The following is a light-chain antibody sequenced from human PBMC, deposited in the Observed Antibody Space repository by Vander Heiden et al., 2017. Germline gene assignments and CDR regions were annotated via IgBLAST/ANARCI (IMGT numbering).Light chain of an antibody. V-gene: IGKV3-20*01. CDR1: QSVSSSY. CDR2: GAS. Sequence: EFVFTQSPGTLSLSPGERATLSCRASQSVSSSYLAWYQQKPGQAPRLLIYGASSRATGIPDRFSGSGSGTDFTLTISRLEPEDFAVYYCQQYGSSPPYTFGQGTKLEIK. J-gene: IGKJ2*01. CDR3: QQYGSSPPYT.